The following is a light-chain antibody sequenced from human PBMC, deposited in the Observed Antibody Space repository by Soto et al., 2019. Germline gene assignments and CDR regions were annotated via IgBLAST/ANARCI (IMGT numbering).Light chain of an antibody. Sequence: DIQMTQSPSSLSASVGDRVTITCRASQSISSYLNWYQQKPGKAPKLLINAASSLQSGVPSRFSGCGSGTDFTLTISSLQPEDFATYYCQQSYSTPQVTFGQGTKLEIK. CDR1: QSISSY. V-gene: IGKV1-39*01. CDR3: QQSYSTPQVT. CDR2: AAS. J-gene: IGKJ2*01.